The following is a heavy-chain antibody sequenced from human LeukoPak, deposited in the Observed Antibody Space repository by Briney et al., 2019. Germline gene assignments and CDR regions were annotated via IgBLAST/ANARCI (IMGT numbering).Heavy chain of an antibody. CDR2: INPSGGSR. Sequence: ASVKVSCKASGYTFTSYYMHWVRQAPGQGLEWMGIINPSGGSRSYAQKFQGRVTMTRDRFTSTVYMELSSLRSEDTAVYYCARDPRIKAFDIWGQGTMVTVSS. CDR1: GYTFTSYY. D-gene: IGHD1-14*01. V-gene: IGHV1-46*01. J-gene: IGHJ3*02. CDR3: ARDPRIKAFDI.